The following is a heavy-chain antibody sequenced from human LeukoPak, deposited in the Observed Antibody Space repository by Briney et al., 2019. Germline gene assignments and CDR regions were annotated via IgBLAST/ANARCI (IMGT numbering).Heavy chain of an antibody. CDR3: AKATGYLL. V-gene: IGHV3-21*04. Sequence: GGSLRLSCAASGFTFSSYSMNWVRQAPGKGLEWVSSISSSSSYIYYADSVKGRFTISRDDSENTLYLQMNSLRAEDTAVYYCAKATGYLLWGQGTLVTVSS. D-gene: IGHD1-14*01. J-gene: IGHJ4*02. CDR1: GFTFSSYS. CDR2: ISSSSSYI.